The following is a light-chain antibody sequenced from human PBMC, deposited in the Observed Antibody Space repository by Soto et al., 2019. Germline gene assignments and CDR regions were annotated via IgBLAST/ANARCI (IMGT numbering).Light chain of an antibody. CDR3: QQQNNWRPIT. Sequence: IVVTQSPATLSVSPGERATLSCRASQSVSSNLAWYQQKPGQAPMLLLYGASTRATGVPARFSGSGSWTEVTLTIISLQPEDVAVHYCQQQNNWRPITFGPGTRLEIK. J-gene: IGKJ5*01. CDR2: GAS. V-gene: IGKV3-15*01. CDR1: QSVSSN.